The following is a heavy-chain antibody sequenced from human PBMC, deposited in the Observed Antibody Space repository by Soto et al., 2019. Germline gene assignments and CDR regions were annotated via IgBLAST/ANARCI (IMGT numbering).Heavy chain of an antibody. CDR2: VNPGHSQT. D-gene: IGHD2-8*01. CDR3: ARPDCNNGVCYHFYDF. J-gene: IGHJ3*01. V-gene: IGHV5-51*01. CDR1: DYPFATYX. Sequence: KLSCTGSDYPFATYXCGGVRRLPRKGPEWMVIVNPGHSQTXYTPSFQGQITISXDKSINTAYLQWSRLRASDTAMYYCARPDCNNGVCYHFYDFWGQGPIGTV.